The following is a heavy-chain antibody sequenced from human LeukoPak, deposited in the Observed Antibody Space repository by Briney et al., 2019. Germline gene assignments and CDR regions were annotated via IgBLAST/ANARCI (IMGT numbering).Heavy chain of an antibody. Sequence: GGSLRLSCATSGFTFSSYWMHWVRQAPGKGLEWVSLIYSGGSTYYADSVKGRFTISRDNAKNSLYLQMNSLRAEDTAVYYCARETYSSSWYDYWGQGTLVTVSS. CDR3: ARETYSSSWYDY. CDR1: GFTFSSYW. V-gene: IGHV3-66*01. CDR2: IYSGGST. D-gene: IGHD6-13*01. J-gene: IGHJ4*02.